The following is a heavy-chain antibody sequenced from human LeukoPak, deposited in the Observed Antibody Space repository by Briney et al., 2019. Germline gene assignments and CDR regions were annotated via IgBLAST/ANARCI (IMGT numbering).Heavy chain of an antibody. Sequence: GGSLRLSCAASGFTFSSYAMSWVRQAPGKGLVWVSRIASDGSSTTYADSVKGRFTISRDNAKNSLYLQMSNLRAEDTAVYFCARGGGLDVWGQGATVTVSS. D-gene: IGHD3-16*01. CDR1: GFTFSSYA. CDR2: IASDGSST. J-gene: IGHJ6*02. CDR3: ARGGGLDV. V-gene: IGHV3-74*01.